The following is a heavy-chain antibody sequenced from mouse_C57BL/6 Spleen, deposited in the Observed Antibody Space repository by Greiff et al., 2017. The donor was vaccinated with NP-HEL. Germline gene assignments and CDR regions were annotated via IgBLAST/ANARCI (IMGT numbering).Heavy chain of an antibody. J-gene: IGHJ1*03. Sequence: EVKLVESGGGLVQPGESLKLSCESNEYEFPSHDMSWVRKTPEKRLELVAAINSDGGSTYYPDTMERRFIISRDNTKKTLYLQMSSLRSEDTALYYCARQASYYGSSSWYFDVWGTGTTVTVSS. CDR3: ARQASYYGSSSWYFDV. D-gene: IGHD1-1*01. V-gene: IGHV5-2*03. CDR1: EYEFPSHD. CDR2: INSDGGST.